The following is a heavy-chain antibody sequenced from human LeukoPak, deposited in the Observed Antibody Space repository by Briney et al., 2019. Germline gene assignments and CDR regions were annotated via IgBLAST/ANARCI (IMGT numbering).Heavy chain of an antibody. Sequence: PGGSLRLSCSASGFTFSSYAMHWVRQAPGKGLEWVSRIKGDGTYKNYADSVRGRFTISRDNAKNTLSLQMNSLRAEDTAVYFCVRDGDAYNFDWWGQGALVTVSS. CDR2: IKGDGTYK. CDR3: VRDGDAYNFDW. V-gene: IGHV3-74*01. D-gene: IGHD5-24*01. CDR1: GFTFSSYA. J-gene: IGHJ4*02.